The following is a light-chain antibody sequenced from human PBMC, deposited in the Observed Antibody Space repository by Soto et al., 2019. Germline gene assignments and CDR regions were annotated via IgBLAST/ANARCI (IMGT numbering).Light chain of an antibody. CDR1: SSDVGGYNY. J-gene: IGLJ1*01. V-gene: IGLV2-14*01. CDR3: SSYTGSSTYV. CDR2: DVS. Sequence: QSVLNQPASVSASPGQSITISCTGTSSDVGGYNYVSWYQQHPGKAPKVMIYDVSNRPSGVSNRFSGSKSGNTAFLIIFGLQAEDEADYYCSSYTGSSTYVFGTGTKVTVL.